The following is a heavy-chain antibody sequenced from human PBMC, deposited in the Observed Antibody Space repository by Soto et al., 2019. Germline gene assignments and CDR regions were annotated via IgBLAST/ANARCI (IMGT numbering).Heavy chain of an antibody. D-gene: IGHD2-15*01. CDR1: GFTFSSYG. Sequence: QVQLVESGGGVVQPGRSLRLSCAASGFTFSSYGMHWVRQAPGKGLEWVAAIWYDGSNKYYADSVKGRFTISRDNSKNTLYLQMNSLRAEDTAVYYCARARGYCSGGSCYYDAFDIWGQGTMVTVSS. CDR3: ARARGYCSGGSCYYDAFDI. V-gene: IGHV3-33*01. J-gene: IGHJ3*02. CDR2: IWYDGSNK.